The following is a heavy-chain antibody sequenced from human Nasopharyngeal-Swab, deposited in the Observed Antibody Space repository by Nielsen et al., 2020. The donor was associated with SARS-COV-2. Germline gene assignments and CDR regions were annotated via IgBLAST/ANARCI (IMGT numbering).Heavy chain of an antibody. V-gene: IGHV4-59*13. CDR1: GGSISSYY. Sequence: SETLSLTCTVSGGSISSYYWSWIRQPPGKGLEWIGYIYYSGSTNYNPSLKSRVTISVDTSKNQFSLKLSSVTAADTAVYYCAGGLAAAGTIYYYYYGMDVWGQGTTGTVSS. CDR2: IYYSGST. J-gene: IGHJ6*02. D-gene: IGHD6-13*01. CDR3: AGGLAAAGTIYYYYYGMDV.